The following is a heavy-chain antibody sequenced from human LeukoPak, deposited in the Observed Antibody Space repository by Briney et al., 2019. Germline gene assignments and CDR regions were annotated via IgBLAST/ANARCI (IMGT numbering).Heavy chain of an antibody. CDR1: GFTFSSYA. CDR2: ISYDGSNK. V-gene: IGHV3-30-3*01. Sequence: GGSLRLSCAASGFTFSSYAMHWVRQAPGKGLEWVAVISYDGSNKYYADSVKGRFTISRDNSKNTLYLQMNSLRAEDTAVYYCAKDGDFWSGPKDYWGQGTLVTVSS. J-gene: IGHJ4*02. D-gene: IGHD3-3*01. CDR3: AKDGDFWSGPKDY.